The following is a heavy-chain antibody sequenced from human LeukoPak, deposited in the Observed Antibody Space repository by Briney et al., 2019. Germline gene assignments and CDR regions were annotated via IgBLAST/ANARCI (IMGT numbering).Heavy chain of an antibody. D-gene: IGHD3-10*01. V-gene: IGHV3-7*03. J-gene: IGHJ4*02. Sequence: GGSLRLSCAGSGFTLSNSWMGWVRQAPGKGLEWVANINPSGSDKYYVDSAEGRFTISRDNAKNSLYLQMNSLRAEDTAVYYCARWFYYGSGTFDYWGQGTLVTVSS. CDR1: GFTLSNSW. CDR2: INPSGSDK. CDR3: ARWFYYGSGTFDY.